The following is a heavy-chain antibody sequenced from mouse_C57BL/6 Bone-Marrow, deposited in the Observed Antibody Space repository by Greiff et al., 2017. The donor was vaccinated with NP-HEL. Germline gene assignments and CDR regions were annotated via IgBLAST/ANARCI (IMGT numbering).Heavy chain of an antibody. CDR3: ARHGLYYGNWYFDV. V-gene: IGHV5-12*01. J-gene: IGHJ1*03. CDR1: GFTFSDYY. CDR2: ISNGGGST. Sequence: DVKLVESGGGLVQPGGSLKLSCAASGFTFSDYYMYWVRQTPEKRLEWVAYISNGGGSTYYPDTVKGRFTISRDNAKNTLYLQMSRLKSEDTAMYYCARHGLYYGNWYFDVWGTGTTVTVSS. D-gene: IGHD2-1*01.